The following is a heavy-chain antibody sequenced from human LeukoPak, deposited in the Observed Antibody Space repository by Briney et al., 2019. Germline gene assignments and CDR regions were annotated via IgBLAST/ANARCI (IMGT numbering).Heavy chain of an antibody. CDR1: GGSISSYY. D-gene: IGHD3-3*01. V-gene: IGHV4-4*07. CDR3: ARDTGKSGYPDY. J-gene: IGHJ4*02. Sequence: SETLSLTCTVSGGSISSYYWSWIRQPAGKAPEWIGRIYSSGIINYNPSMKSLVTMSLDNSKNPLSLKLSYVSAADTAVYYCARDTGKSGYPDYWGQGTLVTVSS. CDR2: IYSSGII.